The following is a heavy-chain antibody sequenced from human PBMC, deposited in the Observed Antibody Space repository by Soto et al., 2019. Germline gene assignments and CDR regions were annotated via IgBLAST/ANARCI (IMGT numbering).Heavy chain of an antibody. Sequence: SETLSLTCTVSGGSISSGGYYWSWIRQHPGKGLEWIGYIYHSGSTYYNPSLKSRVTISVDRSKNQFSLKLSSVTAADTAVYYCARAWYGPTRGYYFDYWGQGTLVTVSS. CDR1: GGSISSGGYY. D-gene: IGHD6-13*01. J-gene: IGHJ4*02. V-gene: IGHV4-30-2*01. CDR3: ARAWYGPTRGYYFDY. CDR2: IYHSGST.